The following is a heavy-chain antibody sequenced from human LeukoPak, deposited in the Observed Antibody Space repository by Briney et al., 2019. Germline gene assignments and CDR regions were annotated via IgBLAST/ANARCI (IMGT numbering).Heavy chain of an antibody. J-gene: IGHJ4*02. V-gene: IGHV3-23*01. Sequence: GGSLRLSCAASGFTFSSYAMSWVRQAPGKGLEWVSAISGSGGSTYYADSVKGRFTISRDNSKNTLYLQMNSLRAEDTAVYYCATTQTGVYYYDTSGYYYFDYWGQGTLVTVSS. D-gene: IGHD3-22*01. CDR2: ISGSGGST. CDR1: GFTFSSYA. CDR3: ATTQTGVYYYDTSGYYYFDY.